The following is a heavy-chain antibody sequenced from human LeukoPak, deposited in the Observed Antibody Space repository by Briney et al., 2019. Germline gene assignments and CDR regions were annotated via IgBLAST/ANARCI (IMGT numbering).Heavy chain of an antibody. V-gene: IGHV3-23*01. CDR1: GFTFRSHG. CDR2: ISPSGGIT. D-gene: IGHD3-16*01. CDR3: AKDDDWGRFKD. Sequence: GGSLRLSCAASGFTFRSHGMNWVRQAPGKGLEWVSGISPSGGITYYTDSVKGRFTISRDNSKNTVSLQMNSLRGEDTAVYYCAKDDDWGRFKDWGQGTLITVSS. J-gene: IGHJ1*01.